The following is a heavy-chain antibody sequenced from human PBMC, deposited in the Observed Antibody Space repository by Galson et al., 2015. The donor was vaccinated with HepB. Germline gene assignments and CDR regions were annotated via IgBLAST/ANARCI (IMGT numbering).Heavy chain of an antibody. CDR1: GFTFSNAW. V-gene: IGHV3-15*01. Sequence: SLRLSCAASGFTFSNAWMSWVRQAPGKGLEWVGRIKSKTDGGTTDYAAPVKGRFTISRDDSKNTLYLQMNSLKTEDKAVYYCTTPWGVPYAQFDYWGQGTLVTVSS. J-gene: IGHJ4*02. CDR3: TTPWGVPYAQFDY. D-gene: IGHD3-10*01. CDR2: IKSKTDGGTT.